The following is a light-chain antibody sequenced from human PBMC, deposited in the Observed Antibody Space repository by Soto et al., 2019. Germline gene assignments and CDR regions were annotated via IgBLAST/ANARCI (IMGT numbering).Light chain of an antibody. V-gene: IGKV3-20*01. CDR3: QQYGSSPIT. J-gene: IGKJ5*01. Sequence: EIVVTQSPATLSLSPGERATLWCRASQRVSSSLGWYHQKPGQAPRLLIYGASTGATGIPARFSGSGSGTDFTLTISSLQPEDVAAYYCQQYGSSPITFGQGTRLEI. CDR1: QRVSSS. CDR2: GAS.